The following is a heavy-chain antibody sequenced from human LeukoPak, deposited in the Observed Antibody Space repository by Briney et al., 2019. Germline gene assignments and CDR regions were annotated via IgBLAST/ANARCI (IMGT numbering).Heavy chain of an antibody. D-gene: IGHD1-26*01. Sequence: GGSLRLSCAASGFTFSSFWMNWVRQAPGKGLEWVANINQDGSVKYYVDSMKGRFTISRDNAKNSLYLQMNSLRAEDTAVYYCASGDSGSYSGHFQHWGQGTLVTVSS. CDR1: GFTFSSFW. J-gene: IGHJ1*01. V-gene: IGHV3-7*01. CDR3: ASGDSGSYSGHFQH. CDR2: INQDGSVK.